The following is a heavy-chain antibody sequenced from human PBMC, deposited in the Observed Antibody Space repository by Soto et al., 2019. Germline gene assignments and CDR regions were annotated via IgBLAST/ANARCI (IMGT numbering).Heavy chain of an antibody. CDR1: RFPFNSYA. J-gene: IGHJ3*02. V-gene: IGHV3-23*01. CDR2: ISGSGGAT. D-gene: IGHD2-21*02. Sequence: EVQLLESGGGLVQPGGSLRLSCAASRFPFNSYAMSWVRQAPGKGLGWVSAISGSGGATYYAGSVKGRFTISRDNSKDTLYLQMNSLRVEDTAIYNCAKDLDAGDPRAFDIWGQGTMVTVSS. CDR3: AKDLDAGDPRAFDI.